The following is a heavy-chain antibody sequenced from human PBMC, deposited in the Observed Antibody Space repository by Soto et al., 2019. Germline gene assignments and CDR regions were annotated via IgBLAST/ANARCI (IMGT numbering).Heavy chain of an antibody. J-gene: IGHJ4*02. CDR1: GQSFSGHS. V-gene: IGHV4-34*01. D-gene: IGHD1-1*01. Sequence: QVQLQQWGAGLVKPSETLSLSCAVYGQSFSGHSWAWIRQPPGKGLEWIGEISESGSTYYNPSFKSRVTISTDTSKNQFSLKLNSVTAADTAAYFCARGSGIVALPGELEDVNYDFWGQGTLVNVSS. CDR2: ISESGST. CDR3: ARGSGIVALPGELEDVNYDF.